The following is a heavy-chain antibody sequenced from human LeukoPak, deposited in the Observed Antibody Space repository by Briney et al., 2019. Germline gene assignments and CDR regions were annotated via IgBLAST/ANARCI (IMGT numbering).Heavy chain of an antibody. D-gene: IGHD3-3*01. J-gene: IGHJ4*02. V-gene: IGHV1-69*05. CDR3: ARHQTDYDFWSGYSSPIDY. CDR2: IIPIFGTA. CDR1: GNTFSSYA. Sequence: GASVKVSCKASGNTFSSYAISWVRQAPGQGLEWMGRIIPIFGTANYAQKFQGRVTITTDESTSTAYMELSSLRSEDTAVYYCARHQTDYDFWSGYSSPIDYWGQGTLVTVSS.